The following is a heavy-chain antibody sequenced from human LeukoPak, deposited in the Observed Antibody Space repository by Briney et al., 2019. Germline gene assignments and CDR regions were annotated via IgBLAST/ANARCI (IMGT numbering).Heavy chain of an antibody. Sequence: PGGSLRLSCAASGFTFSSSAMSWVRQAPGKGLEWVAVIWYDGSNKYYADSVKGRFTISRDNSKNTLYLQMNSLRAEDTAVYYCAAMDTYFDYWGQGTLVTVSS. D-gene: IGHD5-18*01. J-gene: IGHJ4*02. CDR3: AAMDTYFDY. V-gene: IGHV3-33*08. CDR2: IWYDGSNK. CDR1: GFTFSSSA.